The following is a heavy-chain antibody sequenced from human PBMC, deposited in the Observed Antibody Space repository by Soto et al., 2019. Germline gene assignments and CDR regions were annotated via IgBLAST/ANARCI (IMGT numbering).Heavy chain of an antibody. Sequence: QVQLVQPGAEVKKPGSSVKVSCKASGGTFSSYAISWVRQAPGQGLEWMGGIIPIFGTANYAQKLQGRVTITADESTSTAYMELSSLRSEDTAVYYCASGGLLLAAGRTWFDPWGQGTLVTVSS. CDR1: GGTFSSYA. CDR3: ASGGLLLAAGRTWFDP. CDR2: IIPIFGTA. V-gene: IGHV1-69*01. D-gene: IGHD6-25*01. J-gene: IGHJ5*02.